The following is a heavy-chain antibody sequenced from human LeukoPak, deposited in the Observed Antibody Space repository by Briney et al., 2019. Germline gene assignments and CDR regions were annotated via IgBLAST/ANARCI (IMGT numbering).Heavy chain of an antibody. Sequence: ASVKVSCKASGYTFTSYYMHWVRQAPGQGLEWMGIINPSGGSTSYAQKFQGRVTMTRDMSTSTVYMELSSLRSEDTAAYYCASYGSGSSLYDAFDIWGQGTMVTVSS. CDR2: INPSGGST. V-gene: IGHV1-46*01. CDR3: ASYGSGSSLYDAFDI. CDR1: GYTFTSYY. D-gene: IGHD3-10*01. J-gene: IGHJ3*02.